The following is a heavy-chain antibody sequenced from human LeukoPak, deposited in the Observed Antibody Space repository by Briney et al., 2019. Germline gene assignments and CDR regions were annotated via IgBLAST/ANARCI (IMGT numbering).Heavy chain of an antibody. CDR3: ARGYCSSTSCPNGY. D-gene: IGHD2-2*01. CDR2: ISYDGSNK. Sequence: GGSLRLSCAASGFTFSSYAMHWVRQAPGKGLGWVAVISYDGSNKYYADSVKGRFTISRDNSKNTLYLQMNSLRAEDTAMYYCARGYCSSTSCPNGYWGQGTLVTVSS. J-gene: IGHJ4*02. V-gene: IGHV3-30-3*01. CDR1: GFTFSSYA.